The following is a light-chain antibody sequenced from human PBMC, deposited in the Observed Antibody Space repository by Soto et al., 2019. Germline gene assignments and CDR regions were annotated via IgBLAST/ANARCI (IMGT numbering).Light chain of an antibody. Sequence: EIVLTQSPDTLSLSPGERATLSCRASQSVSSNFVAWYQQKPGQAPRLLFYGASSRATGLPDRCSGSGWGTYFTIISSRLEPDDVVVYYCQWYGNPLYTFGQGTKLEIK. CDR3: QWYGNPLYT. CDR2: GAS. CDR1: QSVSSNF. J-gene: IGKJ2*01. V-gene: IGKV3-20*01.